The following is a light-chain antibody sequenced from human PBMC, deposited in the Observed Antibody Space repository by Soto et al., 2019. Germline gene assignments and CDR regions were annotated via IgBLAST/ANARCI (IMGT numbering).Light chain of an antibody. Sequence: EIVLTPSPGTLSLSPVERATLSCRASQSVSSNYLAWYQQKPGQAPRLLIYGASSRATGIPDRFSGSGSGTDFTLTIRRLEPEDFAVYYCQQYGSSYPWTVGQGTKVDI. CDR1: QSVSSNY. CDR2: GAS. CDR3: QQYGSSYPWT. V-gene: IGKV3-20*01. J-gene: IGKJ1*01.